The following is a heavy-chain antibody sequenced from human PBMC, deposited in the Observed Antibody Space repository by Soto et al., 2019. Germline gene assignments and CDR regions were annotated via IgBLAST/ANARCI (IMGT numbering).Heavy chain of an antibody. V-gene: IGHV4-31*03. Sequence: PSETLSLNCTVSGDSIGRVGYYWTWILQHPGKGLEWIAYIYTTGSTYYNPSLKSRVGISVDTSKNQFSLKLSSVTAADTAVYYCARGIPVSGSFDYWGQGNLVTVSS. J-gene: IGHJ4*02. CDR2: IYTTGST. D-gene: IGHD6-19*01. CDR1: GDSIGRVGYY. CDR3: ARGIPVSGSFDY.